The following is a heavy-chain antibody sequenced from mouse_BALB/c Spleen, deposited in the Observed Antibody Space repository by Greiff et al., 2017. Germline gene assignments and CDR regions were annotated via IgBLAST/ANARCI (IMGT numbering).Heavy chain of an antibody. D-gene: IGHD1-2*01. V-gene: IGHV3-6*02. Sequence: VQLKESGPGLVKPSQSLSLTCSVTGYSITSGYYWNWIRQFPGNKLEWMGYISYDGSNNYNPSLKNRISITRDTSKNQFFLKLNSVTTEDTATYYCARGRYYGQEGSSFAYWGQGTLVTVSA. CDR2: ISYDGSN. J-gene: IGHJ3*01. CDR3: ARGRYYGQEGSSFAY. CDR1: GYSITSGYY.